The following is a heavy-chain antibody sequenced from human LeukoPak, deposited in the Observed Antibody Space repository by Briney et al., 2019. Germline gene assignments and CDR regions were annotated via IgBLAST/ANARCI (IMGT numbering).Heavy chain of an antibody. Sequence: SETLSLTCTVSGGSISSYYWSWIRQPAGKGLEWIGRIYTSGSTYYNPSLKSRVTISVDTSKNQFSLKLSSMTAADTAVYYCASSSFGVARGRAFDIWGQGTMVTVSS. V-gene: IGHV4-4*07. D-gene: IGHD3-3*01. J-gene: IGHJ3*02. CDR1: GGSISSYY. CDR3: ASSSFGVARGRAFDI. CDR2: IYTSGST.